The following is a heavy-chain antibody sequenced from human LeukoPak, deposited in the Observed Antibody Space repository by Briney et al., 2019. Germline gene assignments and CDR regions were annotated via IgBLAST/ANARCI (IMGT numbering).Heavy chain of an antibody. V-gene: IGHV1-18*01. D-gene: IGHD3-22*01. CDR1: GYTFTSYD. CDR3: ARLADYYYDSSGYPGY. CDR2: ISSYNAKT. Sequence: ASVKVSCKASGYTFTSYDISWVRQAPGQGLEWMGWISSYNAKTKYVQKFQGRVTITADKSTSTAYMELSSLRSEDTAVYYCARLADYYYDSSGYPGYWGQGTLVTVSS. J-gene: IGHJ4*02.